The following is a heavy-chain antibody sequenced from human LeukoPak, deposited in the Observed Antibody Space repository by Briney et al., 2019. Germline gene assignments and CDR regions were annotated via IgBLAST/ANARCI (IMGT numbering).Heavy chain of an antibody. CDR2: IYPADSDT. V-gene: IGHV5-51*01. D-gene: IGHD2-2*01. CDR1: GYPFTTYW. CDR3: VRKGASTWYLDF. Sequence: GSLKISCQGSGYPFTTYWIAWVRQMPGKGLEWTGVIYPADSDTRYSPSFQGQVTISADKSISTAYLQWSSLQASDTAIYYCVRKGASTWYLDFWGQGTLVTVSS. J-gene: IGHJ4*02.